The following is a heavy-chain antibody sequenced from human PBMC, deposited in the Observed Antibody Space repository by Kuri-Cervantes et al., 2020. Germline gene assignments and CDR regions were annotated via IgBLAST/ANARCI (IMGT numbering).Heavy chain of an antibody. J-gene: IGHJ4*02. V-gene: IGHV3-23*01. D-gene: IGHD3-22*01. CDR2: ISGSGGST. CDR3: AKVGTRSYDSSGTYGIDY. Sequence: GESLKISCAASGFTFSSYGMHWVRQAPGKGLEWVSAISGSGGSTYYADSVKGRFTISRDNSKNTLYLQMNSLRAEDTAVYYCAKVGTRSYDSSGTYGIDYWGQGTLVTVSS. CDR1: GFTFSSYG.